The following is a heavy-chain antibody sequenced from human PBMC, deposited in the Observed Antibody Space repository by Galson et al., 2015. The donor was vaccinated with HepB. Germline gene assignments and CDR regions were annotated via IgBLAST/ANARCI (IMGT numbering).Heavy chain of an antibody. CDR1: GGTFSGYA. J-gene: IGHJ5*02. Sequence: SVKVSCKASGGTFSGYAISWVRQAPGQGLEWMGGIIPIFGTANYAQKFQGRVTITADKSTSTAYMELSSLRSEDTAVYYCAGSYDYVWGSPEANWFDPWGQGTLVTVSS. CDR2: IIPIFGTA. CDR3: AGSYDYVWGSPEANWFDP. V-gene: IGHV1-69*06. D-gene: IGHD3-16*01.